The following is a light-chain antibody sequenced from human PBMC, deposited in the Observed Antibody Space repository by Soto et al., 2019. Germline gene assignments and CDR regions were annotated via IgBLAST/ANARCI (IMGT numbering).Light chain of an antibody. V-gene: IGKV3-15*01. CDR3: QQYNNWPRT. CDR2: GAS. CDR1: QSVSSN. J-gene: IGKJ1*01. Sequence: EVVMTQSPVSLSVSPGERATLSCRASQSVSSNLAWYQQKPGQSPRLLIYGASTRATGIPARFSGGGSGTEFTLTITSLQSEDFEVYFCQQYNNWPRTFGQGTKVEIK.